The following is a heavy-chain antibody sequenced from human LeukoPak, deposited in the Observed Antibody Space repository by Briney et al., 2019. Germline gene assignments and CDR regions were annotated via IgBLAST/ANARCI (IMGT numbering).Heavy chain of an antibody. CDR2: ISGSGGST. CDR3: ARDSDYDILTGPIDY. D-gene: IGHD3-9*01. CDR1: GFTFSSYA. Sequence: GGSLRLSCAASGFTFSSYAMSWVRQAPGKGLEWVSAISGSGGSTYYADSVKGRFTISRDNSKNTLYLQMNSLRAEDTALYYCARDSDYDILTGPIDYWGQGTLVTVSS. J-gene: IGHJ4*02. V-gene: IGHV3-23*01.